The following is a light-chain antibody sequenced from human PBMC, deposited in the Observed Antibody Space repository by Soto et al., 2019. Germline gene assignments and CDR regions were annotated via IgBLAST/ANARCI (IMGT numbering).Light chain of an antibody. Sequence: EIVLTQSPGTLSLSPGERATLSCRASLSVSSSCLGWYQQKPGQAPRLLIYDAYSRVTGSPDRFSGSGSGTDFTLTISRLEPEDFAVYYCQQYCSSPITFGQGTRLEIK. V-gene: IGKV3-20*01. CDR1: LSVSSSC. CDR3: QQYCSSPIT. J-gene: IGKJ5*01. CDR2: DAY.